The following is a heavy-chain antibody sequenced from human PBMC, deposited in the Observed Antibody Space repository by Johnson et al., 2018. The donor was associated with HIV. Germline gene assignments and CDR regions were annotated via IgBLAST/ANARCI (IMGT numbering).Heavy chain of an antibody. D-gene: IGHD2-21*01. J-gene: IGHJ3*01. Sequence: QVQLVESGGGVVQPGRSLRLSCAASGFTLSSYAMNWVRQAPGKGLEWVAVISYDGSYEYYADSVKGRFTISRDNSKSTLFLQMNRLRAEDTAVYYCAKCALADCGGECYFDAFDVWGQGTMVTVSS. CDR1: GFTLSSYA. CDR3: AKCALADCGGECYFDAFDV. CDR2: ISYDGSYE. V-gene: IGHV3-30*04.